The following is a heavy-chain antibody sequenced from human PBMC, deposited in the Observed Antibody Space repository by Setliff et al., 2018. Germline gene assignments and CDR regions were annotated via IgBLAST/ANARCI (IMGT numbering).Heavy chain of an antibody. V-gene: IGHV4-61*10. CDR1: GASVSSGSYY. CDR2: IDRSGNT. J-gene: IGHJ4*02. Sequence: SETLSLTCTVSGASVSSGSYYWAWIRQPAGKGLEWIGHIDRSGNTNFNPSLRSRVTISGDRSKNQFYLELSSVTAADTAVYCCARSLSSGSYYGSRPFHSDYWGQGILVTVSS. D-gene: IGHD3-10*01. CDR3: ARSLSSGSYYGSRPFHSDY.